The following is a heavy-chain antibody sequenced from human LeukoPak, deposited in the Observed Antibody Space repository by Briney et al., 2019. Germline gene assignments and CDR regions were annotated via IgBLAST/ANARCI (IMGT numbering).Heavy chain of an antibody. Sequence: ASVKVSCKASGYTFTGYYMHWARQAPGQGLEWMGWINPDSGGTNYAQKFQGRVTMTRDTSISTAYMELSRLRSDDTAVYYCARLSGSYFYFDYWGQGTLVTVSS. V-gene: IGHV1-2*02. J-gene: IGHJ4*02. D-gene: IGHD1-26*01. CDR3: ARLSGSYFYFDY. CDR2: INPDSGGT. CDR1: GYTFTGYY.